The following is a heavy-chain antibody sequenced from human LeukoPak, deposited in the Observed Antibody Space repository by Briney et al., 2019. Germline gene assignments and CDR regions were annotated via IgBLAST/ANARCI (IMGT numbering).Heavy chain of an antibody. J-gene: IGHJ4*02. V-gene: IGHV3-23*01. CDR2: ISGSGGGT. D-gene: IGHD6-13*01. CDR1: AFTVTSYA. CDR3: VKDTKSWHREYYFDF. Sequence: RAGGSLTLSFAASAFTVTSYAMSCVRQAPGKGLWGVSSISGSGGGTYYTDSEQGRLTVSRANSKNTRYLQLYSLRAEDTAVYYCVKDTKSWHREYYFDFWGEGTLVTVSS.